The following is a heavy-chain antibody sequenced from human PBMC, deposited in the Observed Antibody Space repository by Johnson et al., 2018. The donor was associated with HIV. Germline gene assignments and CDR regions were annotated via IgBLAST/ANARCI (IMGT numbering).Heavy chain of an antibody. Sequence: VQLVESGGGVVQPGRSLRLSCAASGFTFSSYGMHWVRQAPGKGLEWVAVISYDGSNKYYADSVKGRFTISRDNSKNTLYLQMNSLRAEDTAVYYCARAPRAFCDGDCYPNAFGIWGQGTMVTVSS. CDR1: GFTFSSYG. V-gene: IGHV3-30*03. J-gene: IGHJ3*02. CDR3: ARAPRAFCDGDCYPNAFGI. CDR2: ISYDGSNK. D-gene: IGHD2-21*02.